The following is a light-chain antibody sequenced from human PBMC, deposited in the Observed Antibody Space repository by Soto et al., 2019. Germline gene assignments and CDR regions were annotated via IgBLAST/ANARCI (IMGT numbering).Light chain of an antibody. CDR3: QHRGEWPRT. CDR2: GAS. CDR1: QSVSNY. J-gene: IGKJ2*01. Sequence: EIVLTQSPATLSLSPGERATLSCRTSQSVSNYLAWYQQKPGQAPRLLIYGASNRATGIPARFTGSGSGTDFTLTISSLEPEDFAVYYCQHRGEWPRTFGQGTKLEIK. V-gene: IGKV3-11*01.